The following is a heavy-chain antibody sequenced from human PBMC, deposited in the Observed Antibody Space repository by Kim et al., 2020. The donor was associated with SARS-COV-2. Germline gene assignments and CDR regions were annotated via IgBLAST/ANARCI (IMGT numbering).Heavy chain of an antibody. Sequence: SETLSLTCTVSGGSISTENDYWTWIRQPPGKGLEWIGYIYYSGSTHYNPSLKSRVTISVDTSKNQFSLKLTSVTAADTAVYYCARRDFTYYNGMDVWGQGTTVTVSS. CDR3: ARRDFTYYNGMDV. V-gene: IGHV4-30-4*01. D-gene: IGHD3-16*01. J-gene: IGHJ6*02. CDR1: GGSISTENDY. CDR2: IYYSGST.